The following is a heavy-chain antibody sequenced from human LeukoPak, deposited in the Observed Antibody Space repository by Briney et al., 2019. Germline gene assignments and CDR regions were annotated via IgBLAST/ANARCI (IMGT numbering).Heavy chain of an antibody. V-gene: IGHV1-2*02. CDR3: ASRIPNYYDSSGYLLPLDY. D-gene: IGHD3-22*01. Sequence: ASVKVSCKASGYTFTGYYMHWVRQAPGQGLEWMGWINPNSGGTNYAQKFQGRVTMTRDTSISTAYMELSRLRSDDTAVYYCASRIPNYYDSSGYLLPLDYWGQGTLVTVFS. CDR2: INPNSGGT. J-gene: IGHJ4*02. CDR1: GYTFTGYY.